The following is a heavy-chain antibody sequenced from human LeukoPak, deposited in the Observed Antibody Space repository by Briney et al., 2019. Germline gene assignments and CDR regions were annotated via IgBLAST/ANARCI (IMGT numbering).Heavy chain of an antibody. V-gene: IGHV3-74*01. J-gene: IGHJ4*02. CDR3: ARDSYGYSDY. D-gene: IGHD5-24*01. CDR1: GFTFSSYW. Sequence: PGGSLTLSCAASGFTFSSYWMHWVRHAPGKGLVWVSRITSDGTSTSSADSVKGRFTISRDNAKNTLYLQMNSLRAADTAVYYCARDSYGYSDYWGQGTLVTVSS. CDR2: ITSDGTST.